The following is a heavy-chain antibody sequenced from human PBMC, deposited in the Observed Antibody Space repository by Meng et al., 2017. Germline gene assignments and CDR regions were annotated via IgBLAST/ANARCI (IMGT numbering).Heavy chain of an antibody. CDR2: IYWNDVK. J-gene: IGHJ4*02. Sequence: ISSKESASTPVQPTQTLTLTCPFSWFSLCTSGVVVGWIRPPPGKALEWLALIYWNDVKRYSPSLKSRLTITKDTSKNQVVLTMTNMDPVDTATYYCAHCLYSSSCDYWGQGTLVTVSS. D-gene: IGHD6-13*01. CDR1: WFSLCTSGVV. CDR3: AHCLYSSSCDY. V-gene: IGHV2-5*01.